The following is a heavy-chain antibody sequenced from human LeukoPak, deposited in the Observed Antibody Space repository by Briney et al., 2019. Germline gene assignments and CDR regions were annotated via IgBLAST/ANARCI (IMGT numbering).Heavy chain of an antibody. CDR3: AKVKGYQPAHYGKDV. CDR1: GFTFSSYA. D-gene: IGHD2-2*01. J-gene: IGHJ6*02. V-gene: IGHV3-23*01. CDR2: ISVSGDRT. Sequence: GSLRLSCAASGFTFSSYAMGWVRQAPGKGLEWVSGISVSGDRTYYADSVKGRFTISRDNSKNTLYLQINSLRAEDMAVYYCAKVKGYQPAHYGKDVWGQRTKGNVS.